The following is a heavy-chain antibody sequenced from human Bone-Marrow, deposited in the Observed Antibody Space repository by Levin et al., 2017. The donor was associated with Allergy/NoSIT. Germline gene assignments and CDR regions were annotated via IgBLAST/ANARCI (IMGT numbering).Heavy chain of an antibody. Sequence: SETLSLTCEVSGDSISSGDYYCSWIRQVPGKGLEWIGHIYNLGGGTYYNPSLKIRVTMSVDTSTQHFSLKLRSVTAADTAVYYCARGPVAPGYVAYYYCMDVWGPGTTVTVSS. CDR3: ARGPVAPGYVAYYYCMDV. D-gene: IGHD2-15*01. J-gene: IGHJ6*01. CDR2: IYNLGGGT. CDR1: GDSISSGDYY. V-gene: IGHV4-30-4*01.